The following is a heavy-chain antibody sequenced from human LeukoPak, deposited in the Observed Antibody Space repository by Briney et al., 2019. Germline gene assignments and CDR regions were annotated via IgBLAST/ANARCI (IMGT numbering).Heavy chain of an antibody. CDR3: AKDQTTRWYSSGWHDAFDI. V-gene: IGHV3-23*01. CDR1: GFTFSSYA. D-gene: IGHD6-19*01. CDR2: ISGSGGST. Sequence: GGSLRLSCAASGFTFSSYAMSWVRQAPGKGLEWVSAISGSGGSTYYADSVKGRFTISRDNSKNTLYLQMNSLRAEDTVVYYCAKDQTTRWYSSGWHDAFDIWGQGTLVTVSS. J-gene: IGHJ4*02.